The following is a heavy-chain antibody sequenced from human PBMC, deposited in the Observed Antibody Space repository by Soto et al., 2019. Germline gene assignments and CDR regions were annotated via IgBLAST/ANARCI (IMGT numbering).Heavy chain of an antibody. CDR2: FDPEDGET. J-gene: IGHJ3*02. Sequence: ASVKVSCKVSGYTLTELSMHWGRQAPGKGVEWMGGFDPEDGETIYAQKFQGRVTMTEDTSTDTAYMELSSLRSEDTAVYYCATDAYSSGWYPDDAFDIWGQGTMVTVSS. D-gene: IGHD6-19*01. V-gene: IGHV1-24*01. CDR3: ATDAYSSGWYPDDAFDI. CDR1: GYTLTELS.